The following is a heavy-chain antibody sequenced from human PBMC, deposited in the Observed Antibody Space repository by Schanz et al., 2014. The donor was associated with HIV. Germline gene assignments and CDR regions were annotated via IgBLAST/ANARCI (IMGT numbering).Heavy chain of an antibody. Sequence: QVQLVQSGAEVKKPGASVKVSCKASGYTFTAYYIHWVRQAPGQGLEWMGWINPNSGGTNSAQKFQGRVTMSMDTSISTAYMEVRSLRSDDTALYFCARDSPYSYGLGPLDYWGQGTLVSVSS. D-gene: IGHD5-18*01. CDR1: GYTFTAYY. CDR2: INPNSGGT. CDR3: ARDSPYSYGLGPLDY. V-gene: IGHV1-2*02. J-gene: IGHJ4*02.